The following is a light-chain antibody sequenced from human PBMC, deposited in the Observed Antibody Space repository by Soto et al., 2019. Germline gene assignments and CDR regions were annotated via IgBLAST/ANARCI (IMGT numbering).Light chain of an antibody. CDR1: QSFSSY. V-gene: IGKV3-11*01. J-gene: IGKJ3*01. CDR3: QQRSNWPFIFT. CDR2: DAS. Sequence: EIVLTQSPATLSLSPGERATLSCRASQSFSSYLAWYQQKPGQAPRLLIYDASNRATGIPAMFSGSGSGTDFTLTISSLEPEDFAVYYCQQRSNWPFIFTFGPGTKVDIK.